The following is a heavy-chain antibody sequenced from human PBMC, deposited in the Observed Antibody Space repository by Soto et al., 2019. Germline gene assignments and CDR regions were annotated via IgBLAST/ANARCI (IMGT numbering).Heavy chain of an antibody. CDR1: GFTFSDYY. D-gene: IGHD3-22*01. Sequence: GGPLRLSCAASGFTFSDYYMSWIRQAPGKGLEWVSYISSSSSYTNYADSGKGRFTISRDNAKNSLYLQMNSLRAEDTAVYYCARHFSDYDSSGYYKTYRYFDYWGQGTLVTVSS. CDR3: ARHFSDYDSSGYYKTYRYFDY. V-gene: IGHV3-11*06. J-gene: IGHJ4*02. CDR2: ISSSSSYT.